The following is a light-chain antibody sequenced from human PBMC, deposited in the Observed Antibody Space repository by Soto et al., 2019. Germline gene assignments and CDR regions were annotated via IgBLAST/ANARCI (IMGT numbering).Light chain of an antibody. CDR3: QQYATSRT. CDR2: GAS. V-gene: IGKV3-20*01. Sequence: IGLTPSQDPPSFAPGERATLSFRASQSVGANYLAWYQQKPGQPPRLLIYGASSRATGIPDRFSGSGSGTDFTLTVSRLEPEDFAVYYCQQYATSRTFGGGTKVDIK. J-gene: IGKJ4*01. CDR1: QSVGANY.